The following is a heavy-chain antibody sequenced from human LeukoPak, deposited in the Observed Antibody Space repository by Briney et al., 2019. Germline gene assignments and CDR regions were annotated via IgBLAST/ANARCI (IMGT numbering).Heavy chain of an antibody. CDR1: GFTFSTYG. CDR3: ARDGGKSSSSRY. J-gene: IGHJ4*02. Sequence: GGSLRLSCAASGFTFSTYGMHWVRQAPGKGLEWVAVILYDGSRKYYVDSVEGRFTTSRDNSKNTLYLQMNSLRAEDTAVYYCARDGGKSSSSRYWGQGTLVTVSS. CDR2: ILYDGSRK. V-gene: IGHV3-30*03. D-gene: IGHD6-13*01.